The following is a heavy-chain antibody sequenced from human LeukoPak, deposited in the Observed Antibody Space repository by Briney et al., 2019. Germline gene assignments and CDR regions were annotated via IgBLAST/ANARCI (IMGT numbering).Heavy chain of an antibody. Sequence: SETLSLTCTVSRGSINNQYWSWIRQPAGKGLEWIGRMYTNGESDYNPSLKSRVTMSVDTSKNQFSLKLSSVTAADTAVYYCAREWSRGNWFDPWGQGTLVTVSS. V-gene: IGHV4-4*07. CDR1: RGSINNQY. J-gene: IGHJ5*02. CDR3: AREWSRGNWFDP. D-gene: IGHD2-8*01. CDR2: MYTNGES.